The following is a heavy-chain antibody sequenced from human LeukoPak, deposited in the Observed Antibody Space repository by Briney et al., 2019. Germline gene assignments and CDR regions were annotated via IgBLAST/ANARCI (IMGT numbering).Heavy chain of an antibody. Sequence: PGGSLRLSCAASGFTFSSYEMNWVRQAPGKGLEWVSYISSSGSTIYYADSVKGRFTIFRDNAKNSLYLQMNSLRAEDTAVYYCARHHPSYGDRSLVPWGQGTMVTVSS. CDR1: GFTFSSYE. D-gene: IGHD2-21*01. CDR2: ISSSGSTI. CDR3: ARHHPSYGDRSLVP. V-gene: IGHV3-48*03. J-gene: IGHJ3*01.